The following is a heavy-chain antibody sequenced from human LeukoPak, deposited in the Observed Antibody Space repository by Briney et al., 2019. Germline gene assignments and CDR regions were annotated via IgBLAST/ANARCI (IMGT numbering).Heavy chain of an antibody. CDR1: GGSITSNY. CDR2: IYTSGST. V-gene: IGHV4-4*07. D-gene: IGHD6-19*01. Sequence: SETLSLTCSVSGGSITSNYWSWIRQPAGKGLEWIGRIYTSGSTNYDPSLKSRVTMSVDTSNNHFSLRLSSVSAADTAVYYCARDEYNSGWYGEAYYYYMDVWGKGTTVTVSS. CDR3: ARDEYNSGWYGEAYYYYMDV. J-gene: IGHJ6*03.